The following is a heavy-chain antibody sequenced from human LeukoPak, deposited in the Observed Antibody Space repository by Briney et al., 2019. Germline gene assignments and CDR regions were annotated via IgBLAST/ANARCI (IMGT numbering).Heavy chain of an antibody. CDR3: ARGDPNVDY. J-gene: IGHJ4*02. Sequence: YPSETLSLTCTVSGDSISSGGYYCSWIRKQPGKGLDYIGYIYYSGSTYYHPSLKSRVTITVDTSKNQFFLKLSSVTAAETAVYYCARGDPNVDYWGQGTLVTVSS. CDR1: GDSISSGGYY. CDR2: IYYSGST. V-gene: IGHV4-31*03.